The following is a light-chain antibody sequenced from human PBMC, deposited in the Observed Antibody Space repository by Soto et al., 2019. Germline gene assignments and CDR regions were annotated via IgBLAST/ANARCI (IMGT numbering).Light chain of an antibody. CDR3: QQYHRYSRT. Sequence: DIQMTQSPSTLPASVGDRVTITCRASQSIDRWLAWYQQRPGKAPKLLIYDASSLHSGVPSRFTGSGFGTEFTLTISSLQPEDFAAYYCQQYHRYSRTFGQGTKVDIK. CDR2: DAS. CDR1: QSIDRW. V-gene: IGKV1-5*01. J-gene: IGKJ1*01.